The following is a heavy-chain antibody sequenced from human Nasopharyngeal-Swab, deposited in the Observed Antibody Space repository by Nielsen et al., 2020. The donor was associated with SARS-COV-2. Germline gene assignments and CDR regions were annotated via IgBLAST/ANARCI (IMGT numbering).Heavy chain of an antibody. CDR1: GGSFSGYY. CDR3: ARDSSSWLGWFDP. CDR2: INHSGST. D-gene: IGHD6-13*01. Sequence: SETLSLTCAVYGGSFSGYYWSWIRQPPGKGLEWIGEINHSGSTNYNPSLKSRVTISVDTSKNQFSLKLSSVTAADTAVYYCARDSSSWLGWFDPWGQGTLVTVSS. V-gene: IGHV4-34*01. J-gene: IGHJ5*02.